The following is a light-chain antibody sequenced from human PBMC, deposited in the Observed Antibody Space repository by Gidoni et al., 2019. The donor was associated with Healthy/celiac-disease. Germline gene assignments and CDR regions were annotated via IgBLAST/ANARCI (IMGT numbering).Light chain of an antibody. J-gene: IGLJ1*01. CDR1: SLRSYY. Sequence: SSELTEDPAVSVALGQTVRITCQGDSLRSYYASWYQQKPVQAPVLVIYGKNNRPSGIPDRFSGSSSGNTASLTITGAQAEDEADYYCNSRDSSGNHRYVFGTGTKVTVL. V-gene: IGLV3-19*01. CDR2: GKN. CDR3: NSRDSSGNHRYV.